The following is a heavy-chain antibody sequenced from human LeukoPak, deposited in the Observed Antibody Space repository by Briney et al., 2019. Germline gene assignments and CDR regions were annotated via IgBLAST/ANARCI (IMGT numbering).Heavy chain of an antibody. D-gene: IGHD2-2*01. CDR2: MSGSSDST. CDR1: GFTFSSYV. V-gene: IGHV3-23*01. Sequence: GGSLRLSCAASGFTFSSYVMSWVRQTPGKGLEWVSAMSGSSDSTYYADSVKGRFTISRDNSKNTLYLQMNSLRAEDTAVYYCTRHSDTYCSRANCYVDNFYGLDVWGQGTRVTVS. J-gene: IGHJ6*02. CDR3: TRHSDTYCSRANCYVDNFYGLDV.